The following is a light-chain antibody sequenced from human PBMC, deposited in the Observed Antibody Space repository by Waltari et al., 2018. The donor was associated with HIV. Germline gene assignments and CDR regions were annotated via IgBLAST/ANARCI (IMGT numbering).Light chain of an antibody. CDR2: LNSDGSH. CDR3: QTLDTGIRV. Sequence: QLVLTQSPSASASLGASVKFTCTLSNGHSNYDIAWHQQQPEKGPRYLMKLNSDGSHSKGDGIPDRFSGSSSGAERYLTISSLQSEDEADYYCQTLDTGIRVFGGGTKLTVL. CDR1: NGHSNYD. V-gene: IGLV4-69*01. J-gene: IGLJ3*02.